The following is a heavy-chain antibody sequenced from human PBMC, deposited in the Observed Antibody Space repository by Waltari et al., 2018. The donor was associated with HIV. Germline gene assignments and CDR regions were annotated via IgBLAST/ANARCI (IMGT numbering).Heavy chain of an antibody. CDR3: AKDHGVTRGAIFYYYGMDV. V-gene: IGHV3-23*01. CDR1: GFTFRDYA. Sequence: EVQLLQSGGGLVRPGESLRVSCAATGFTFRDYALSWVRQAPGTWLELVSVISGVSGSTYYADSGQGRFTISRDNSKNTLYLQMNSLRAEDTAVYYCAKDHGVTRGAIFYYYGMDVWGQGTTVTVSS. D-gene: IGHD1-26*01. J-gene: IGHJ6*02. CDR2: ISGVSGST.